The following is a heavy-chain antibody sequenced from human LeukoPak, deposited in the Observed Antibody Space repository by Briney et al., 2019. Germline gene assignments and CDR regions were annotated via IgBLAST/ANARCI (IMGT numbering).Heavy chain of an antibody. D-gene: IGHD4-17*01. V-gene: IGHV4-34*01. CDR2: INHSGST. CDR1: GESFSGYY. Sequence: SETLSLTCAVYGESFSGYYWSWIRQPPGKGLEWIGEINHSGSTNYNPSLKSRVTISVDTSKNQFSLKLSSVTAADTAVYYCARVTTVVTSYFDYWGQGTLVTVSS. CDR3: ARVTTVVTSYFDY. J-gene: IGHJ4*02.